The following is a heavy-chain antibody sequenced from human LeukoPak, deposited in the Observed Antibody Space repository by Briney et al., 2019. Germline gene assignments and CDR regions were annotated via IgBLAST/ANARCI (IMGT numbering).Heavy chain of an antibody. V-gene: IGHV4-59*01. Sequence: SETLSLTCTVSDDSINTYYWSWIRQPPGKGLEWIGYIYHSGSTNYNPSLRSRVTISVDTSKSQLSLKLNSVTAADTALYFCARVRWLHAYYSYYYMDVWGRGTTVTVSS. CDR2: IYHSGST. D-gene: IGHD3-22*01. CDR1: DDSINTYY. CDR3: ARVRWLHAYYSYYYMDV. J-gene: IGHJ6*03.